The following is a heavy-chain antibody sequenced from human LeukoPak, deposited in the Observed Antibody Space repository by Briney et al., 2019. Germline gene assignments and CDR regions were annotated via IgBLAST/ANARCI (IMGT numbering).Heavy chain of an antibody. CDR3: ARESGIEPYSSGL. V-gene: IGHV4-59*01. CDR1: GGSISSYY. J-gene: IGHJ4*02. CDR2: IYYSGST. Sequence: SQTLSLTCTVSGGSISSYYWSWIRQPPGKGLEWIGYIYYSGSTNYNPSLKSRVTISVDTSKNQFSLKLSSVTAADTAVYYCARESGIEPYSSGLWGQGTLVTVSS. D-gene: IGHD1-26*01.